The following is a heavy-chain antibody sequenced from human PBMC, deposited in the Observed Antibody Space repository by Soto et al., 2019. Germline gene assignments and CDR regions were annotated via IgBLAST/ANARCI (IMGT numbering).Heavy chain of an antibody. Sequence: TLSLTCAVSGGSISSGGYSWSWIRQPPGKGLEWIGYIYHSGSTYYNPSLKSRVTISVDRSKNQFSLKLSSVTAADTAVYYCAEGWLRLDYWGQGTLVTVSS. CDR1: GGSISSGGYS. CDR3: AEGWLRLDY. D-gene: IGHD5-12*01. V-gene: IGHV4-30-2*01. J-gene: IGHJ4*02. CDR2: IYHSGST.